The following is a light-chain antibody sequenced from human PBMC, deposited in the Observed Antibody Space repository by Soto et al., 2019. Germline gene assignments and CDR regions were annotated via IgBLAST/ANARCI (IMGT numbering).Light chain of an antibody. V-gene: IGKV4-1*01. J-gene: IGKJ4*01. CDR2: WAS. CDR3: QQCHRTPPT. Sequence: DIVMTQSPDSLAVSLGERATINCKSSQSVLHSSYNKNYLAWYQQKPGQPPKLLIYWASTREAGVPDRFSGGGAGADFPLIISILQADDVAVYCCQQCHRTPPTFGGGTKLEIK. CDR1: QSVLHSSYNKNY.